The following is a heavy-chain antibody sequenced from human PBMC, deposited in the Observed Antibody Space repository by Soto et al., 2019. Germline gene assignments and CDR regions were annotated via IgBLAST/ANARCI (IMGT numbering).Heavy chain of an antibody. CDR2: INHSGST. D-gene: IGHD5-12*01. CDR1: GGSFSCYY. CDR3: ARSRATKVATNGPYYFDY. Sequence: SETLSLTCAVYGGSFSCYYWSWIRQPPGKGLEWIGEINHSGSTNYNPSLKSRVTISVDTSKNQFSLKLSSVTAADTAVYYCARSRATKVATNGPYYFDYWGQGTLVTVS. V-gene: IGHV4-34*01. J-gene: IGHJ4*02.